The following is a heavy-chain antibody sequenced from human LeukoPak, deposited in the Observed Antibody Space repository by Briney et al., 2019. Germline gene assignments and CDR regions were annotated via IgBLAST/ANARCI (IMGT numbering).Heavy chain of an antibody. D-gene: IGHD3-22*01. CDR1: GFTFSSYG. J-gene: IGHJ4*02. CDR2: ISYDGSNK. CDR3: ANGSGYYLRY. V-gene: IGHV3-30*18. Sequence: GGSLRLSCAASGFTFSSYGMHWVRQAPGKGLEWVAVISYDGSNKYYADSVKGRFTISRDNSKNTLYLQINSLRAEDTAVYYCANGSGYYLRYWGQGTLVTVSS.